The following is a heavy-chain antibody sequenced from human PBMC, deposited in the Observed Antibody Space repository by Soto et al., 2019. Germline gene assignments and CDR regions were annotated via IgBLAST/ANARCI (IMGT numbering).Heavy chain of an antibody. V-gene: IGHV3-23*01. CDR1: GFTFSSYA. J-gene: IGHJ3*02. CDR3: AKHQGEWELPGDAFDI. Sequence: QPGGSLRLSCAASGFTFSSYAMSWVRQAPGKGLEWVSAISGSGGSTYYADSVKGRFTISRDNSKNTLYLQMNSLRAEDTAVYYCAKHQGEWELPGDAFDIWGQGTMVTVSS. CDR2: ISGSGGST. D-gene: IGHD1-26*01.